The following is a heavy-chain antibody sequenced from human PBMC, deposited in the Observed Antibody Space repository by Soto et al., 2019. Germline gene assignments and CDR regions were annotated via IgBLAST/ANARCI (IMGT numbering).Heavy chain of an antibody. CDR1: GGTFSSYA. CDR3: ARDQNPYYDFWSGRKGNWFDP. J-gene: IGHJ5*02. V-gene: IGHV1-69*13. D-gene: IGHD3-3*01. CDR2: IIPIFGTA. Sequence: SVKVSCKASGGTFSSYAISWVRQAPGQGLEWMGGIIPIFGTANYAQKFQGRVAITADESTSTAYMELSSLRSEDTAVYYCARDQNPYYDFWSGRKGNWFDPWGQGTLVTVSS.